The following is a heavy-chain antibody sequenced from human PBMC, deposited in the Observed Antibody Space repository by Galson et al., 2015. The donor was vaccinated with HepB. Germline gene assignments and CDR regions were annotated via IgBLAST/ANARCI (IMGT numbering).Heavy chain of an antibody. Sequence: SVKVSCKASGYTFTSYYMHWVRQAPGQGLEWMGIINPSAGSTNYAQKFQGRVTMTWDTSTSTVYMELSSLSSEDTAVFYCAREYHGGYSDYWGQGTLVTVSS. CDR3: AREYHGGYSDY. V-gene: IGHV1-46*03. CDR1: GYTFTSYY. J-gene: IGHJ4*02. CDR2: INPSAGST. D-gene: IGHD4-23*01.